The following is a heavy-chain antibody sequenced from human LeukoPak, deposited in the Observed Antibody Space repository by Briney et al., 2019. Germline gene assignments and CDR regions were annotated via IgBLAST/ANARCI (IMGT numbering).Heavy chain of an antibody. J-gene: IGHJ4*02. D-gene: IGHD3-10*01. V-gene: IGHV3-64*04. CDR3: AREGYYGSGSPPSLYFDY. CDR2: ISGSGNGFSI. Sequence: PGGSLRLSCAASGFTFSSYWMSWVRQAPGKGPEYVSTISGSGNGFSIYYADSVKGRFTISRDNSRSTLYLQMNSLRPEDTAIYYCAREGYYGSGSPPSLYFDYWGQGTLVTVSS. CDR1: GFTFSSYW.